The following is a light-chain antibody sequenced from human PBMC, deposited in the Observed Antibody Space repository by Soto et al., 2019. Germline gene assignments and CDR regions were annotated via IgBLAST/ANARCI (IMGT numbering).Light chain of an antibody. V-gene: IGKV3-11*01. CDR2: DAS. J-gene: IGKJ1*01. CDR1: QGVSSY. Sequence: EIVLTQSPATLSLSPGDSATLTCRASQGVSSYLAWYQQKPGQAPRLLIYDASSRATGIPARFSGSGSGTDFTLTINSLEPEDFAVYYCQQYGSSPRTFGQGTKVDIK. CDR3: QQYGSSPRT.